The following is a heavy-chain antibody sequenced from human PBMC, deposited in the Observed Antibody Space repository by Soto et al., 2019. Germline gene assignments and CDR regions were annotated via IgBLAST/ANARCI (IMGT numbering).Heavy chain of an antibody. Sequence: SETLSLTCTVSGGSISSGDSYWSWIRQPPGKGLEWIGNIYYSGSTHYNPSLKSRVTISRDTSKNQFSLNLSSVTAADTAVYFCARDLRGRITIFGVVPSYGMDVWGQGTTVTVSS. D-gene: IGHD3-3*01. J-gene: IGHJ6*02. CDR3: ARDLRGRITIFGVVPSYGMDV. V-gene: IGHV4-30-4*01. CDR1: GGSISSGDSY. CDR2: IYYSGST.